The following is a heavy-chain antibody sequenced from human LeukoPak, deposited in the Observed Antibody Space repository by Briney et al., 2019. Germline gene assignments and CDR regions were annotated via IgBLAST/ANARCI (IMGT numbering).Heavy chain of an antibody. V-gene: IGHV3-43*02. CDR1: GFTFGDYA. Sequence: GGSLRLSCAASGFTFGDYAMHWVRQAPGEGLEWVSLIRGDGRTTSYAGSVKGRFTISRDNSKNSLYLQMSSLRGEDTAMYYCAKDAVAGTWLHHWGQGTLVTVSS. D-gene: IGHD6-19*01. CDR3: AKDAVAGTWLHH. J-gene: IGHJ5*02. CDR2: IRGDGRTT.